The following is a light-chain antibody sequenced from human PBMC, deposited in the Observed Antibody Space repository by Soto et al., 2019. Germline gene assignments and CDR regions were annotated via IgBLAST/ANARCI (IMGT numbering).Light chain of an antibody. CDR1: QSVSSRY. J-gene: IGKJ1*01. CDR3: QQSNSWPRT. V-gene: IGKV3-20*01. CDR2: GSY. Sequence: EIVLTLSPGTLSFSPGQTATLSCSSSQSVSSRYLAWYQQTNGQAPRLLVYGSYHRATGIPDRFSGSGSGTEFTLPITSLQSEDFAVYYCQQSNSWPRTFGQGTKVDIK.